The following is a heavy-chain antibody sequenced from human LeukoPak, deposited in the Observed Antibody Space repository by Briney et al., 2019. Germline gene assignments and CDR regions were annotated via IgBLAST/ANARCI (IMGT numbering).Heavy chain of an antibody. CDR3: ARGIAVAGPRDY. CDR2: ISGSGSDM. Sequence: GGSLRLSCVVSGFGFSDSYMTWIRQTPGKGLEWLAYISGSGSDMYYADSVKGRFTISRDNAKNTLYLQMNSLRAEDTAVYYCARGIAVAGPRDYWGQGTLVTVSS. V-gene: IGHV3-11*04. J-gene: IGHJ4*02. CDR1: GFGFSDSY. D-gene: IGHD6-19*01.